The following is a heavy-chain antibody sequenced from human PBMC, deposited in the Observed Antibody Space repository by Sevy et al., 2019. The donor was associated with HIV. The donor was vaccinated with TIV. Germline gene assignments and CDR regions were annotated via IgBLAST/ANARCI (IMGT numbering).Heavy chain of an antibody. V-gene: IGHV4-59*01. J-gene: IGHJ4*02. Sequence: SETLSLTCTVSGGSISSYYWIWIRQPPGKGLEWIGYIYYSGSTNYNPSLKSRVTISVDTSKNQFSLKLSSVTAADTAVYYCAGTQLGGVYDYWGQGTLVTVSS. CDR3: AGTQLGGVYDY. CDR1: GGSISSYY. CDR2: IYYSGST. D-gene: IGHD3-16*01.